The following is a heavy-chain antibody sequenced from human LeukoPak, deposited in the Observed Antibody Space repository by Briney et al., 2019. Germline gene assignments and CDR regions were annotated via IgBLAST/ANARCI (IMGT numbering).Heavy chain of an antibody. J-gene: IGHJ5*02. Sequence: GGSLRLSCAASGFTFSSYGMHWVRQAPGKGLEWVAVISYEGSNKNYADSVKGRFTISRDNAKNTLYLQMNSLRAEDTAVYYCARVLSGSWDWFDPWGQGTLVTVSS. V-gene: IGHV3-30*03. D-gene: IGHD3-22*01. CDR1: GFTFSSYG. CDR3: ARVLSGSWDWFDP. CDR2: ISYEGSNK.